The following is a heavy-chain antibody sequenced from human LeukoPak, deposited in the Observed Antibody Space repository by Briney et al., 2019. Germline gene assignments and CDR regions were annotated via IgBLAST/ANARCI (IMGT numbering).Heavy chain of an antibody. CDR2: IKQDGSEK. V-gene: IGHV3-7*04. D-gene: IGHD6-13*01. Sequence: PGGSLRLSCAASGFTFSSYWMSWVRQAPGKGLEWVANIKQDGSEKYYADSVKGRFTISRDNSKNTLYLQMNSLRAEDTAVYYCARGMGMRSSWTFDYWGQGTLVTVSS. CDR1: GFTFSSYW. J-gene: IGHJ4*02. CDR3: ARGMGMRSSWTFDY.